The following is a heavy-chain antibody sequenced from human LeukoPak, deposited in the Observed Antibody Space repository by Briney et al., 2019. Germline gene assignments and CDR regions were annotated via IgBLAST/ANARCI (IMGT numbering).Heavy chain of an antibody. J-gene: IGHJ4*02. CDR3: ARGRSAAGTDAFDY. V-gene: IGHV3-30*03. CDR2: ISYDGSNK. CDR1: GFTFSSYS. Sequence: PGGSLRLSCAASGFTFSSYSMNWVRQAPGKGLEWVAVISYDGSNKYYADSVKGRFTISRDNSKNTLYLQMNSLRAEDTAVYYCARGRSAAGTDAFDYWGQGTLVTVSS. D-gene: IGHD6-13*01.